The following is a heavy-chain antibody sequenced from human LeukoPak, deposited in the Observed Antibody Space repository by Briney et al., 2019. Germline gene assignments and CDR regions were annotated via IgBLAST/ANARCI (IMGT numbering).Heavy chain of an antibody. V-gene: IGHV1-24*01. CDR3: EGEFFVWGGSYYKGY. CDR1: GYALTELS. J-gene: IGHJ4*02. D-gene: IGHD3-10*01. Sequence: ASVKVSCKVSGYALTELSIHWVRQAPGKGFEWMGGVDPKDGATVYAQNFQGRVTVTDDRPTGTAYMELSGLTSEDTALYYCEGEFFVWGGSYYKGYWGRETRVTVPS. CDR2: VDPKDGAT.